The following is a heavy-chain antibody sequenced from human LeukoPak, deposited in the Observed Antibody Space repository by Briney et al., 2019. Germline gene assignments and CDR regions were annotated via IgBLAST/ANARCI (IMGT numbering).Heavy chain of an antibody. CDR3: ARDRSYNWNGGLDY. CDR2: ISSSGSTI. Sequence: GGSLRLSCAASGFTFSLYAMNWVRQAPGKGLEWVSYISSSGSTIYYADSVKGRFTISRDDAKNSLYLQMNSLRAEDTAVYYCARDRSYNWNGGLDYWGQGTLVTVSS. V-gene: IGHV3-48*04. CDR1: GFTFSLYA. D-gene: IGHD1-20*01. J-gene: IGHJ4*02.